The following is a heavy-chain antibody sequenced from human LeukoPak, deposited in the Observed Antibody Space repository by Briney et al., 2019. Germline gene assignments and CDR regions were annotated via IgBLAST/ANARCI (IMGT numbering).Heavy chain of an antibody. V-gene: IGHV3-74*01. CDR1: GFTFSNYW. CDR3: AREILAPGKTHDY. Sequence: PGGSLRLSCAASGFTFSNYWMHWVRQVPGKGLVWVSRINDDGSATFYADSVKGRFTISRDNAKNTLFLQINSLRAEDTAVYCCAREILAPGKTHDYWGQGTLVTVSS. CDR2: INDDGSAT. J-gene: IGHJ4*02.